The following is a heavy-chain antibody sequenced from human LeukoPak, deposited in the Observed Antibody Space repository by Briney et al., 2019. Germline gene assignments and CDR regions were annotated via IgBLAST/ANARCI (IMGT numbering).Heavy chain of an antibody. CDR3: ARDLYYDSSGYYSD. D-gene: IGHD3-22*01. Sequence: ASVTVSCKSSGYTFTSYGINWVRQAPGQGLEWMGWISAYTGNTNYAQNLQGRVTMTTDTSTSTAYMELRSLRSDDTAVYYCARDLYYDSSGYYSDWGQGTLVTVSS. J-gene: IGHJ4*02. V-gene: IGHV1-18*01. CDR2: ISAYTGNT. CDR1: GYTFTSYG.